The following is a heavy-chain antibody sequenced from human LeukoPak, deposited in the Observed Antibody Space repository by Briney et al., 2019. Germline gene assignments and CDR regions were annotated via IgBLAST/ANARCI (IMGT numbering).Heavy chain of an antibody. V-gene: IGHV3-30*18. D-gene: IGHD3-3*01. CDR1: GFTFSSYG. J-gene: IGHJ4*02. Sequence: GRSLRLSCAASGFTFSSYGMHWVRQAPGKGLEWVAVISYDGSNKCYADSVKGRFTISRDNSKNTLYLQMNSLRAEDTAVYYCAKFGELFNTLTYYDFWSGYYNGDYWGQGTLVTVSS. CDR3: AKFGELFNTLTYYDFWSGYYNGDY. CDR2: ISYDGSNK.